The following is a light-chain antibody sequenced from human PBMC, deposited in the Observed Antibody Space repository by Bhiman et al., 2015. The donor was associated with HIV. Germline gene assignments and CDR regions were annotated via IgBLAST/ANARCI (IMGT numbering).Light chain of an antibody. J-gene: IGLJ3*02. CDR3: HSSDRANRL. CDR1: SGSIAHNY. Sequence: NFMLTQPHSVSESPGKTVTIFCTRTSGSIAHNYVQWYQQRPGSSPTTVIYEDNRTFSGVPDRFSGSIDSSSNSAFLTISGLKTEDEADYFCHSSDRANRLFGGGTKLTVL. V-gene: IGLV6-57*01. CDR2: EDN.